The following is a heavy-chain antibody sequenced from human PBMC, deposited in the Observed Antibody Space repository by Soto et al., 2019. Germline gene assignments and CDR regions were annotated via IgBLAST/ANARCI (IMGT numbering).Heavy chain of an antibody. V-gene: IGHV2-26*01. J-gene: IGHJ5*02. D-gene: IGHD6-19*01. Sequence: QVTLKESGPVLVKPTETLTLRCTVSGLSITDSEMGVSWIRQPPGQPREWLAHIDSSGEKSYRTFLKSRLAISKDTSKSQIVLTMTNMDPEDTATYYCARRHLAVAVSPWFDPWGQGIPVTVSS. CDR3: ARRHLAVAVSPWFDP. CDR2: IDSSGEK. CDR1: GLSITDSEMG.